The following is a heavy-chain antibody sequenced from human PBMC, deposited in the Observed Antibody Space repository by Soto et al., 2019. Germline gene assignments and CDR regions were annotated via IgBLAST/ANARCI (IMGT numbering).Heavy chain of an antibody. CDR2: IDWDDDK. Sequence: ESGPTLVNPTQTLTLTCTFSGFSLSTSGMRVSWIRQPPGKALEWLARIDWDDDKFYSTSLKTRLTISKDTSKNQVVLTMTNMDPVDTATYYCARSLSYYGMDVWGQGTTVTVSS. J-gene: IGHJ6*02. V-gene: IGHV2-70*04. CDR3: ARSLSYYGMDV. CDR1: GFSLSTSGMR.